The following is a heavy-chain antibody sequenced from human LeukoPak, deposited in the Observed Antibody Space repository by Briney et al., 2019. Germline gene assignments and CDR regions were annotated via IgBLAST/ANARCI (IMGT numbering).Heavy chain of an antibody. V-gene: IGHV3-7*01. CDR3: TRDRSRAEDD. J-gene: IGHJ4*02. CDR2: INQGGSDK. CDR1: GFTFSGHW. D-gene: IGHD1-14*01. Sequence: GGSLRLSCAASGFTFSGHWMSWVGQAPGKGLEWVANINQGGSDKYYVDSVKGRFTISRDNANNLLYLQMNSLRGEDTAVYYCTRDRSRAEDDWGQGTLVTVSS.